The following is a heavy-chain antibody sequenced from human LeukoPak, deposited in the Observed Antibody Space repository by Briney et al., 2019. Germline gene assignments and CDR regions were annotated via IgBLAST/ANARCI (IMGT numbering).Heavy chain of an antibody. V-gene: IGHV1-18*01. Sequence: GASVKVSCKASGYTFTSYGISWVRQAPGQGLEWMGWISAYNGNTNYAQKLQGRVTMTTDTSTSTAYMELRSLRSDDTVVYYCARDHEPLLWFGEMSDYWGQGTLVTVSS. J-gene: IGHJ4*02. CDR1: GYTFTSYG. CDR3: ARDHEPLLWFGEMSDY. D-gene: IGHD3-10*01. CDR2: ISAYNGNT.